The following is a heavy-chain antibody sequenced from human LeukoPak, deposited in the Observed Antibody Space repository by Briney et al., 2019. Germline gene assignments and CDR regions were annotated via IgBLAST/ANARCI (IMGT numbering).Heavy chain of an antibody. V-gene: IGHV4-39*01. Sequence: SETLSLTCAVSGGSINSGSYYWGFIRQPPGKGLEWIGSLFYTGSTYYNPSLESRVTISADTSKSQFSLKLNSVTAADTAVYYCARRGRTGSTFDYWGQGTLVTVSS. CDR3: ARRGRTGSTFDY. CDR1: GGSINSGSYY. D-gene: IGHD1-1*01. CDR2: LFYTGST. J-gene: IGHJ4*02.